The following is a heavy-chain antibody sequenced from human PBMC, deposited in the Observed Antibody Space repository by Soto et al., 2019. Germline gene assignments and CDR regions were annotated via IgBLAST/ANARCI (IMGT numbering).Heavy chain of an antibody. CDR2: ISGSVSST. CDR1: GFTFRNNA. Sequence: EVQLLESGGGLVQPGGSLRLSCAASGFTFRNNAMSWVRQAPGKGLEWVSAISGSVSSTYYADSVKGRFTISRDHSKNTLYLQMSSLRAEDTAVYYCAKDGWELLRGFDPWGQGTLVTVSS. D-gene: IGHD1-26*01. J-gene: IGHJ5*02. CDR3: AKDGWELLRGFDP. V-gene: IGHV3-23*01.